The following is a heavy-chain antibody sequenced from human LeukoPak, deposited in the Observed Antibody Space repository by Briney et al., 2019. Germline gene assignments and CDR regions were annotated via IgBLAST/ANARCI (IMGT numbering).Heavy chain of an antibody. CDR1: GYSFTSYW. J-gene: IGHJ6*02. D-gene: IGHD4-11*01. Sequence: GESLKISCKGSGYSFTSYWIGWVRQMSGKGLEWMGIIYPGDSDTRYSPPFQGQVTISADKSISTAYLQWSSLKASDTAMYYCARSLYSSYYYYGMDVWGQGTTVTVSS. V-gene: IGHV5-51*01. CDR2: IYPGDSDT. CDR3: ARSLYSSYYYYGMDV.